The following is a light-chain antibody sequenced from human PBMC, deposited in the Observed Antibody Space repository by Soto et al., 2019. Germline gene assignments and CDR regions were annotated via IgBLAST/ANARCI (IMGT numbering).Light chain of an antibody. V-gene: IGLV1-47*01. CDR3: QSYDKRLTAYV. J-gene: IGLJ1*01. Sequence: SVLTQPPSASGTPGQRVTISCSGGRSNIGSNYVYWYQQHPGKAPKLLMFRNDQRPSGVPDRLSGSKSGTSASLAISGLRSEDEGHYYCQSYDKRLTAYVFGTGTKVTVL. CDR1: RSNIGSNY. CDR2: RND.